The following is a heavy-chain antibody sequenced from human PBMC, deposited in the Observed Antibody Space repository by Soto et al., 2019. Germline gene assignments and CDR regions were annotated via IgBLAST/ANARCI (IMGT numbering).Heavy chain of an antibody. J-gene: IGHJ4*02. CDR3: ARGGEKGYAY. D-gene: IGHD3-16*01. CDR2: INHSGST. Sequence: PSETLSLTCAVYGGSFSGYYWSWIRQPPGKGLEWIGEINHSGSTNYNPSLKSRVTISVDTSKNQFSLKLSSVTAADTAAYYCARGGEKGYAYWGQGALVTVS. V-gene: IGHV4-34*01. CDR1: GGSFSGYY.